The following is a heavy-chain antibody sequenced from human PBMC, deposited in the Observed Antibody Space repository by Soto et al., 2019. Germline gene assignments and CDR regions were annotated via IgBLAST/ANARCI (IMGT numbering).Heavy chain of an antibody. D-gene: IGHD6-6*01. J-gene: IGHJ4*02. CDR2: ISSSGSTI. CDR3: ARATYSSSSDY. V-gene: IGHV3-48*03. CDR1: GFTFISYE. Sequence: PGGSLRLSCAASGFTFISYEMNWVRQAPGKGLEWVSYISSSGSTIYYADSVKGRFTISRDNAKNSLYLQMNSLRAEDTAVYYCARATYSSSSDYWGQGTLVTVSS.